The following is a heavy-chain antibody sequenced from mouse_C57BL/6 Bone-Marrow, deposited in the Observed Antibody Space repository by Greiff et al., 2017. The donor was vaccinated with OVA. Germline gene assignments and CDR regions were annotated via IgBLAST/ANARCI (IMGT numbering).Heavy chain of an antibody. J-gene: IGHJ4*01. CDR2: ISSGGDYI. Sequence: EVKVVESGEGLVKPGGSLKLSCAASGFTFSSYAMSWVRQTPEKRLEWVAYISSGGDYIYYADTVKGRFTISSDNARNTLYLQMSSLKSEDTAMYYCTRLLDAMDYWGQGTSVTVSS. CDR1: GFTFSSYA. V-gene: IGHV5-9-1*02. CDR3: TRLLDAMDY. D-gene: IGHD2-1*01.